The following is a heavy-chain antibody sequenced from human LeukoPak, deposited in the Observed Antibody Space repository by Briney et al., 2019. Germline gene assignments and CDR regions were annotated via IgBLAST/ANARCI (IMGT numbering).Heavy chain of an antibody. J-gene: IGHJ4*02. CDR1: GGSITSYY. CDR2: MHYSGGA. V-gene: IGHV4-59*01. CDR3: ARDIRVVGATHYLDQ. Sequence: SETLSLTCTVSGGSITSYYWSWVRQPPGKGLEWIGYMHYSGGATSYPALKSRVAMSIDASKNQFSLKLGSVTAADTAVYYCARDIRVVGATHYLDQWGQGTLVTVSS. D-gene: IGHD1-26*01.